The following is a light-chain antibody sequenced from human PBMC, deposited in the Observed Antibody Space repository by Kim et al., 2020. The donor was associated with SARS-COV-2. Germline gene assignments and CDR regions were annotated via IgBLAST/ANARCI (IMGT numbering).Light chain of an antibody. V-gene: IGKV3-20*01. CDR2: GAS. CDR3: QQYISSFWT. J-gene: IGKJ1*01. Sequence: EIVLTQSPGTLSLSPGDRATLSCRASQSISSSQLAWYQQRPGQAPRLLIYGASSRATGIPDRFSGSGSGTDFTLTISRLEPEDFAVYHCQQYISSFWTFGQGTKVDIK. CDR1: QSISSSQ.